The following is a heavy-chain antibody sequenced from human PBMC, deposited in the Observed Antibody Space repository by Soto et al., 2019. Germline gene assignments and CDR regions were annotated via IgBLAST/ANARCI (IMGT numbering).Heavy chain of an antibody. Sequence: SETLSLTCAVYGGSFSGYYWSWIRQPPGKGLQWIGEINHSGSTNYNPSLKSRVTISLDTSKNQFSLKLSSVTAADTAVYYCARGGISAAIGFSRFHYYYGMDVWGQGTPVTVSS. D-gene: IGHD2-2*02. CDR2: INHSGST. CDR1: GGSFSGYY. J-gene: IGHJ6*02. CDR3: ARGGISAAIGFSRFHYYYGMDV. V-gene: IGHV4-34*01.